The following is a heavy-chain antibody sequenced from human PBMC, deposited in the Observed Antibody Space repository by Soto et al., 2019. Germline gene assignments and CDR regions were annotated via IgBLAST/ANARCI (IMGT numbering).Heavy chain of an antibody. J-gene: IGHJ5*02. CDR2: TYYRSKWYN. V-gene: IGHV6-1*01. Sequence: SQTLSLTCAISGDSVSSNSAAWNWIRQSPSRGLEWLGRTYYRSKWYNDYAVSVKSRITINPDTSKNQFSLQLNSVTPEDTAVYFCARDRWELELRSNQEFDPRGTRTLVPVSS. D-gene: IGHD1-7*01. CDR3: ARDRWELELRSNQEFDP. CDR1: GDSVSSNSAA.